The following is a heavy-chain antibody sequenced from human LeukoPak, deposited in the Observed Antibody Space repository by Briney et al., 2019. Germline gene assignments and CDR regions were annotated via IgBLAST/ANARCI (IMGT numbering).Heavy chain of an antibody. J-gene: IGHJ4*02. CDR1: GYSISSGYC. Sequence: SETLSLTCAVSGYSISSGYCWGWIRQPPGKGLEWIGSIYHSGSTYYNPSPKSRVTKSVDTSKNQFSLKLSSVTAADTAVYYCARHRGLGGSSSYFDYWGQGTLVTVSS. V-gene: IGHV4-38-2*01. CDR3: ARHRGLGGSSSYFDY. CDR2: IYHSGST. D-gene: IGHD6-6*01.